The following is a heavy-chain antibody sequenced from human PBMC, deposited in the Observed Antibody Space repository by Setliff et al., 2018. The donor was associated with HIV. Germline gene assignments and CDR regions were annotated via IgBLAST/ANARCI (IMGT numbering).Heavy chain of an antibody. V-gene: IGHV4-34*01. Sequence: TSETLSLTCAVYGGSFSDYYWTWIRQPPGKGLEWIGEINHRGSTNYNPSLKSRVTISVDTSKNQFSLTLSSVTAADTAVYYCARNPCSGGSCPDAFDIWGQGTMVTVSS. CDR3: ARNPCSGGSCPDAFDI. J-gene: IGHJ3*02. D-gene: IGHD2-15*01. CDR1: GGSFSDYY. CDR2: INHRGST.